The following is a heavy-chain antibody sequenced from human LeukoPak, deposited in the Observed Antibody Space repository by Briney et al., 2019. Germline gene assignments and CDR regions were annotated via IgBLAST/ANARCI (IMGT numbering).Heavy chain of an antibody. V-gene: IGHV3-49*04. Sequence: PGGSPRLSCTASGFTFGDYAMSWVRQAPGKGLEWVGFIRSKAYGGTTEYAASVKGRFTISRDDSKSIAYLQMNSLKTEDTAVYYCTRVKGYSNFDYWGQGTLVTVSS. CDR3: TRVKGYSNFDY. CDR2: IRSKAYGGTT. D-gene: IGHD2-15*01. CDR1: GFTFGDYA. J-gene: IGHJ4*02.